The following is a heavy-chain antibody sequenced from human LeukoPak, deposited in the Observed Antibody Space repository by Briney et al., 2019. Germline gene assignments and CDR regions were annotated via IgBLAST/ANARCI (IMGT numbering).Heavy chain of an antibody. CDR1: GYTFTGYY. CDR3: ARDLNDINHVIGSV. CDR2: ISPNSGVT. J-gene: IGHJ4*02. Sequence: ASVKVSCKASGYTFTGYYMHWVRQAPGQGLEWMGRISPNSGVTNYAQKFQGRVTMARDTSINTAYMELSGLRSDGTAVYYCARDLNDINHVIGSVWGQGTLVTVSS. V-gene: IGHV1-2*06. D-gene: IGHD3-16*02.